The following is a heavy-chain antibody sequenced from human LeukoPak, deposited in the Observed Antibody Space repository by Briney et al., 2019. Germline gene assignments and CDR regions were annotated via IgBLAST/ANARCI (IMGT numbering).Heavy chain of an antibody. V-gene: IGHV4-39*01. CDR1: GASISSGSYY. J-gene: IGHJ4*02. D-gene: IGHD4/OR15-4a*01. CDR3: AVDYPFDY. Sequence: SQTLSLTCTVSGASISSGSYYWGWIRQPPGKGLEWIGSIYYSGSTFYNPSLKSRVTISVDTSKNQFSLKLSSVTAADTAVYYCAVDYPFDYWGQGTLVTVSS. CDR2: IYYSGST.